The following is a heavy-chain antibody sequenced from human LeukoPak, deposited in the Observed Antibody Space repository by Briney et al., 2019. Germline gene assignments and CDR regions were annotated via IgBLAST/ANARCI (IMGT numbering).Heavy chain of an antibody. CDR1: GFTFSSYS. V-gene: IGHV3-21*04. Sequence: GGSLRLSCAASGFTFSSYSMNWVRQAPGKGLEWVSSISSSSSYIYYADSVKGRFTISRDNSKNTLYLQMNSLRAEDTAVYYCAKHPGAGNFDYWGQGALVTVSS. CDR2: ISSSSSYI. J-gene: IGHJ4*02. CDR3: AKHPGAGNFDY. D-gene: IGHD6-19*01.